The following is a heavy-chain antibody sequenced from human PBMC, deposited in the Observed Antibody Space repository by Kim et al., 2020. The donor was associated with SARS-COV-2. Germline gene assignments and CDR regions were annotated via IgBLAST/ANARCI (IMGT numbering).Heavy chain of an antibody. D-gene: IGHD3-10*01. CDR2: INPSGGST. J-gene: IGHJ6*02. CDR1: GYTFTSYY. V-gene: IGHV1-46*01. Sequence: ASVKVSCKASGYTFTSYYMHWVRQAPGQGLEWMGIINPSGGSTSYAQKFQGRVTMTRDTSTSTVYMELSSLRSEDTAVYYCAVDTYYYGSGSPDYGMNVWGQGTTVTVSS. CDR3: AVDTYYYGSGSPDYGMNV.